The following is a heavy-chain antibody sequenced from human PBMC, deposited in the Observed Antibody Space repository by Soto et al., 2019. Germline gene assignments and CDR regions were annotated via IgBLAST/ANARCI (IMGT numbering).Heavy chain of an antibody. J-gene: IGHJ3*02. CDR2: LYSTGST. D-gene: IGHD3-22*01. CDR3: ARDGSVYDTSGYYLYYAFDI. Sequence: QVQLQESGPRLVKPSETLSLTCTVSGGSVSSHYWSWIRQAAGKGLEWIGRLYSTGSTNYNPSLRSQVTMSVGTSRNQFSLTLTSVTAADTAVYYCARDGSVYDTSGYYLYYAFDIWGQGTMVTVSS. CDR1: GGSVSSHY. V-gene: IGHV4-4*07.